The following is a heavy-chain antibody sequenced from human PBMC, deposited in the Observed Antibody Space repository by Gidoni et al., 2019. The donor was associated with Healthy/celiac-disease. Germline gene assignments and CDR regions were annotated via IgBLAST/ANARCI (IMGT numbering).Heavy chain of an antibody. CDR2: IYWDDDK. J-gene: IGHJ4*02. D-gene: IGHD3-16*01. V-gene: IGHV2-5*02. CDR3: AHLSHDYLGDYFDY. Sequence: QITFKESGPTLVKPTQTLTLTCTFSGFSLSTGGVGVGWIRQPPGKALEWLALIYWDDDKRYSPSLKSRLTITKDTSKNQVVLTMTNMDPVDTATYYCAHLSHDYLGDYFDYWGQGTLVTVSS. CDR1: GFSLSTGGVG.